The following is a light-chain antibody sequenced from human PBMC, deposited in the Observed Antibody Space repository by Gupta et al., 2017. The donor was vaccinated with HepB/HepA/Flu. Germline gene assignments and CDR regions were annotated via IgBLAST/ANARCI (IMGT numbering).Light chain of an antibody. CDR2: STS. CDR1: QSIITY. Sequence: DIHMTQTPSSLSPCLGDRVTLTCRASQSIITYLNWYQQKPGTAPKLLIYSTSSLQSGVPTRFSGSGCETDFTLTITSLPPEDFATYYCQQSYSNPTFGQGTRLEIK. J-gene: IGKJ5*01. V-gene: IGKV1-39*01. CDR3: QQSYSNPT.